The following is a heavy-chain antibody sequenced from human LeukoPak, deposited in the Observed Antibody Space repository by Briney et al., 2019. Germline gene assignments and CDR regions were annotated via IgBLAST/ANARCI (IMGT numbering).Heavy chain of an antibody. V-gene: IGHV3-23*01. D-gene: IGHD3-22*01. CDR1: GFTFSSYA. CDR2: ISGSGGST. J-gene: IGHJ4*02. Sequence: PGGSLRLSCAASGFTFSSYAMSWVRQAPGKGLEWVSAISGSGGSTYYADSVKGRFTISRDNSKNTLYLQMNSLRAEDTAVYYCAKDVRRYYYDSSGFDYWGQGTLVTVSS. CDR3: AKDVRRYYYDSSGFDY.